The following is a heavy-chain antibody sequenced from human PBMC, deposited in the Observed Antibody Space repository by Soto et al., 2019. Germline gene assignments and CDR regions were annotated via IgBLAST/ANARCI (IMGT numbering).Heavy chain of an antibody. CDR2: INHSGST. J-gene: IGHJ5*02. CDR3: ARLCEAGRVNWFDP. CDR1: GGSFSGYY. Sequence: PSETLSLTCAVYGGSFSGYYWSWIRQPPGKGLEWIGEINHSGSTVYNPSFKSRVTISVDTSKNQFSLKLNSVTAADTAMYYCARLCEAGRVNWFDPWGQGTLVTVSS. D-gene: IGHD6-13*01. V-gene: IGHV4-34*01.